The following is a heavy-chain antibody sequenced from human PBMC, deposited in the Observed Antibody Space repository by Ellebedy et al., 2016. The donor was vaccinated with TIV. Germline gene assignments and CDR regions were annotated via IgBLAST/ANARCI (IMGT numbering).Heavy chain of an antibody. V-gene: IGHV3-30*04. CDR2: VSSGGSSE. Sequence: GESLKISCAASGFTFSDYIMHWVRQAPGKGLEWVAVVSSGGSSEHYADSVKGRFTISRDNSKNTVYLQMNSLRGDDTAVYYCARGDAARGFYYGRFDYWGQGALVTVSS. D-gene: IGHD3-10*01. CDR1: GFTFSDYI. J-gene: IGHJ4*02. CDR3: ARGDAARGFYYGRFDY.